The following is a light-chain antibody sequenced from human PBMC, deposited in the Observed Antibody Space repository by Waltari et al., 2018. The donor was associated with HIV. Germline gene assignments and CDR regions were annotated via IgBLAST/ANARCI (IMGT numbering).Light chain of an antibody. Sequence: QSVLTQPPSVSEAPRQRVTISCAGTYSNIGTHHVNWYQQVPGKTPRLLIYYNDLLSSGVSDRFSGSKSGTSASLAISVLQSEDEADYYCATWDDILNGPVFGGGTKLTVL. J-gene: IGLJ2*01. CDR1: YSNIGTHH. CDR3: ATWDDILNGPV. CDR2: YND. V-gene: IGLV1-36*01.